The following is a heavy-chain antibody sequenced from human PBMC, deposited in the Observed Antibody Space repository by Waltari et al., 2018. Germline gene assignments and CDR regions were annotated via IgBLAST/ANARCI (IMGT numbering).Heavy chain of an antibody. J-gene: IGHJ4*02. CDR1: GYNLTSYE. D-gene: IGHD3-22*01. Sequence: QVQLLQSGAEVKKPGASVRVSCKASGYNLTSYEMHWVRQAPGQRLEWMGWINAGNGDTKYSQKFQGRVTLSRDTSASTAYMDLSSLRSEDTAIYYCARQSFYYDSSGSPPPDYWGQGTLVTVSS. V-gene: IGHV1-3*01. CDR2: INAGNGDT. CDR3: ARQSFYYDSSGSPPPDY.